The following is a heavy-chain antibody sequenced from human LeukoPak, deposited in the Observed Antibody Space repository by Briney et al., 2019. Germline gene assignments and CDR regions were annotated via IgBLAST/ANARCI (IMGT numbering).Heavy chain of an antibody. D-gene: IGHD1-7*01. CDR2: IIPIFGTA. CDR1: GGTFSCYA. Sequence: GASVKVSCKASGGTFSCYAISWVRQAPGQGLEWMGGIIPIFGTANYAQKFQGRVTITTDESTSTAYMELSSLRSEDTAVYYCARDRTGTTPYWGQGTLVTVSS. CDR3: ARDRTGTTPY. J-gene: IGHJ4*02. V-gene: IGHV1-69*05.